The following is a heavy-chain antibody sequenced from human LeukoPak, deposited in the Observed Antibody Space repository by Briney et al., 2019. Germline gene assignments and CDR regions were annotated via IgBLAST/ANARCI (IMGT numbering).Heavy chain of an antibody. Sequence: SQTLSLTCPVSGGSISSGDYYWSWLRQPPGKGLEWLGYIYYSGSTYYNPSLKSLVTISVDTSKNQFSLKLSSVTAADTAVYYCACHCSGGSCYYDDFDYWGQGTLVTVSS. CDR1: GGSISSGDYY. CDR2: IYYSGST. J-gene: IGHJ4*02. V-gene: IGHV4-30-4*01. CDR3: ACHCSGGSCYYDDFDY. D-gene: IGHD2-15*01.